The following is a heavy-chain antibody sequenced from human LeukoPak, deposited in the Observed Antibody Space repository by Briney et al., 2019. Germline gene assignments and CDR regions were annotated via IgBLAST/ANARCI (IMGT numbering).Heavy chain of an antibody. CDR1: GFTFDDYA. V-gene: IGHV3-9*01. J-gene: IGHJ4*02. CDR3: ARPAQGTPQPSSSWYYFDY. D-gene: IGHD6-13*01. Sequence: GGSLRLSCAASGFTFDDYAMHWVRQAPGKGLEWVSGISWNSGSIGYADSVKGRFTISRDNAKNSLYLQMNSLRAEDTAVYYCARPAQGTPQPSSSWYYFDYWGQGTLVTVSS. CDR2: ISWNSGSI.